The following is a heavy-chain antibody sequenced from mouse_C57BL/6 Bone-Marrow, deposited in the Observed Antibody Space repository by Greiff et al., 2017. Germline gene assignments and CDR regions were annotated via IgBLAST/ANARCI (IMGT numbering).Heavy chain of an antibody. Sequence: EVQLQQSGPELVKPGASVKISCKASGYSFTGSYMTWVKQSPETSLEWIGEINPSTGGTTYNQKFKAKATLTVDNSSSTAYMQLKSLTSEDSAVCYCASRQRRLRYFDYWGKGTTLTVSS. CDR1: GYSFTGSY. D-gene: IGHD3-2*02. CDR3: ASRQRRLRYFDY. V-gene: IGHV1-42*01. J-gene: IGHJ2*01. CDR2: INPSTGGT.